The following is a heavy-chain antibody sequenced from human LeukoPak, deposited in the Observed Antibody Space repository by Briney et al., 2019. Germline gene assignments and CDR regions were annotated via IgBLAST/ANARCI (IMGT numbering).Heavy chain of an antibody. CDR1: GFTFDDYG. J-gene: IGHJ3*02. Sequence: GGSLRLSCAASGFTFDDYGMSWVRQAPGKGLEWVSGINWNGGSTGYADSVKGRFTISRDNAKNSLCLQMNSLRAEDTALYYCARLGVGATRDAFDIWGQGTMVTVSS. V-gene: IGHV3-20*04. D-gene: IGHD1-26*01. CDR3: ARLGVGATRDAFDI. CDR2: INWNGGST.